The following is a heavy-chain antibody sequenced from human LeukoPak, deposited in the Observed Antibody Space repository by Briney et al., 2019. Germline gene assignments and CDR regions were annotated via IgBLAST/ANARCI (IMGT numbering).Heavy chain of an antibody. CDR1: GFPFSNFW. CDR3: ASEDNTGSSAY. Sequence: PGGSLRLSCAASGFPFSNFWMSWVRQAPGKGLEWVANIKQDGSEKYYVDSVKGRFTISRDNAKNSLYLQMSSLRGDDTALYYCASEDNTGSSAYWGQGTLVTVSS. J-gene: IGHJ4*02. D-gene: IGHD3-22*01. V-gene: IGHV3-7*01. CDR2: IKQDGSEK.